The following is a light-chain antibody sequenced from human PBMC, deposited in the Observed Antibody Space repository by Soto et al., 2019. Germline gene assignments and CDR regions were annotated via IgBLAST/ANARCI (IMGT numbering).Light chain of an antibody. V-gene: IGKV3-20*01. CDR3: EQYRRSPEVT. J-gene: IGKJ4*01. Sequence: EIVLTQSPGTLSLSPGERATLSCRASQSVTSTYLAWYQQKPGQAPRLLIYGVSSRATDIPDRFSGSGSGTDFTITISRLEPEDLAVYYGEQYRRSPEVTFVGGTKVEIK. CDR1: QSVTSTY. CDR2: GVS.